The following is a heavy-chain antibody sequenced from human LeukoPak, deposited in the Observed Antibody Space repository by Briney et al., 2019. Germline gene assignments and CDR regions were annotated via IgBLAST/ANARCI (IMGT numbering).Heavy chain of an antibody. J-gene: IGHJ6*03. Sequence: SSETLSLTCTVSGGSISSYYWSWIRQPAGKGLEWIGRIYTSGSTNYNPSLKSRVTMSVDTSKNQFSLKLSSVTAADTAVYYCARASTYLLGYYYYMDVWGKGTTVTVSS. D-gene: IGHD2-2*01. CDR3: ARASTYLLGYYYYMDV. V-gene: IGHV4-4*07. CDR2: IYTSGST. CDR1: GGSISSYY.